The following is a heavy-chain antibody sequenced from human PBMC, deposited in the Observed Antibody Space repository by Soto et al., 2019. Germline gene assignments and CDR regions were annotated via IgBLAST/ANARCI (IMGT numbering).Heavy chain of an antibody. D-gene: IGHD4-17*01. CDR2: ISGSGGST. V-gene: IGHV3-23*01. CDR1: GFTFSSYA. CDR3: ATSPDYGDYSYYYYYGMDV. J-gene: IGHJ6*02. Sequence: GGSLRLSCAASGFTFSSYAMSWVRQAPGKGLEWVSAISGSGGSTYYADSVKGRFTISRDNSKNTLYLQMNSLRAEDTAVYYCATSPDYGDYSYYYYYGMDVWGQGTTVTVSS.